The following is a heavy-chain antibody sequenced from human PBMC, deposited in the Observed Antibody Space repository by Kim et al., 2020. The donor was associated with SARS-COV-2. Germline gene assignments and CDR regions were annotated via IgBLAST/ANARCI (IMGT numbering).Heavy chain of an antibody. J-gene: IGHJ4*02. V-gene: IGHV3-64D*06. Sequence: KGRFTISRDNSKNTLYLQMSSLRAEDTAVYYCVTWDFCSSTSCSKEGPDYWGQGTLVTVSS. CDR3: VTWDFCSSTSCSKEGPDY. D-gene: IGHD2-2*01.